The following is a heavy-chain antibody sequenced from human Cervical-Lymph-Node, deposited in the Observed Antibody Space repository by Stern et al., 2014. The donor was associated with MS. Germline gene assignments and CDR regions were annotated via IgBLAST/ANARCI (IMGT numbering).Heavy chain of an antibody. CDR3: ARQRYFDY. CDR2: IFPGGSDI. CDR1: GYTFTSYW. V-gene: IGHV5-51*01. Sequence: MQLVQSGPEVKRPGESLKISCQASGYTFTSYWIGWGRQIPGKGLEWIAIIFPGGSDIRYSPSCEGKVTISADKSSSTAYLQWKNLKASDTAIYYCARQRYFDYWGQGTLVTVSS. J-gene: IGHJ4*02.